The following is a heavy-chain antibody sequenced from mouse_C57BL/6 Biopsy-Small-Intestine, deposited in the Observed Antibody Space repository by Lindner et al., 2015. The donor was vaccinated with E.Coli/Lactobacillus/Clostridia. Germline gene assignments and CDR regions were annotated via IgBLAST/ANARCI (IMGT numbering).Heavy chain of an antibody. Sequence: VQLQESGAELMKPGASVKISCKASGYAFSSYWMNWVRQRPGKGLEWIGRIYPGDGDTNYNEKFKGKATFTADTSSNTAYMQLSSLTTEDSAIYYCASEGTMVKGWFAYWGQGTLVTVSA. V-gene: IGHV1-82*01. CDR2: IYPGDGDT. D-gene: IGHD2-2*01. CDR1: GYAFSSYW. J-gene: IGHJ3*01. CDR3: ASEGTMVKGWFAY.